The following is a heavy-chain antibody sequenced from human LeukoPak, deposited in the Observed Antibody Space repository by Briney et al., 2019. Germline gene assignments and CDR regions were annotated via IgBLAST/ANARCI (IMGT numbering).Heavy chain of an antibody. Sequence: GGSLRLSCVASGFTFRSYWTSWVRQAPGKGLEWVANIKQDGSEKYYVDSVKGRFTISRDNAKNSLYLQMNSLRAEDTAVYYCARDYEAGCTSTTCYDRFDYWGQGTLVTVSS. V-gene: IGHV3-7*01. CDR1: GFTFRSYW. J-gene: IGHJ4*02. D-gene: IGHD2-2*01. CDR3: ARDYEAGCTSTTCYDRFDY. CDR2: IKQDGSEK.